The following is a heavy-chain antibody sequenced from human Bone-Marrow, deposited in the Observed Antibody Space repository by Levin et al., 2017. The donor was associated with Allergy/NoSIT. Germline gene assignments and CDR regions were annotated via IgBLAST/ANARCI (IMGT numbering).Heavy chain of an antibody. J-gene: IGHJ4*02. V-gene: IGHV3-7*01. CDR1: GFTFSNYW. D-gene: IGHD2-21*01. CDR3: VRDLSTANYSHYLHY. CDR2: IKQDGIEK. Sequence: GGSLRLSCVASGFTFSNYWMHWVRQAPGKGLEWVANIKQDGIEKYYVDSVKGRFTISRDSAKSSLYLQMDTLRAEDTAVYFCVRDLSTANYSHYLHYWGQGTLVTVSS.